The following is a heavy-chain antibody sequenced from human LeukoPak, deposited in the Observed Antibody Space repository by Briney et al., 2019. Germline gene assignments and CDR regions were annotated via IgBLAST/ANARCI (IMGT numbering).Heavy chain of an antibody. Sequence: GGSLRLSCAASGFTFSSYEMNWVRQAPGKGLERVASISSSSSYKYYADSVKGRFTISRDNAKNSLYLQMNSLRAEDTAVYYCAREIGYCSSTSCYRTTDAFDIWGQGTMVTVSS. CDR1: GFTFSSYE. CDR2: ISSSSSYK. J-gene: IGHJ3*02. CDR3: AREIGYCSSTSCYRTTDAFDI. V-gene: IGHV3-21*01. D-gene: IGHD2-2*03.